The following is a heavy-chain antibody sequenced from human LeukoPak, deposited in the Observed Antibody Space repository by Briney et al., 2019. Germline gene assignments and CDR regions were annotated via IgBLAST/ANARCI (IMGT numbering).Heavy chain of an antibody. V-gene: IGHV4-34*01. CDR2: TNHSGST. CDR3: ARVDITGTRPFDY. D-gene: IGHD1-7*01. CDR1: GGSFSGYY. Sequence: SETLSLTCAVYGGSFSGYYWSWIRQPPGKGLEWIGETNHSGSTNYNPSLKSRVTISVDTSKNQFSLKLSSVTAADTAVYYCARVDITGTRPFDYWGQGTLVTVSS. J-gene: IGHJ4*02.